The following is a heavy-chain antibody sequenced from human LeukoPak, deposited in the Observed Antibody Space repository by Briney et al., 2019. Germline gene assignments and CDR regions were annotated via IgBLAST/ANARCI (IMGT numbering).Heavy chain of an antibody. CDR1: VYTLTELS. D-gene: IGHD3-22*01. J-gene: IGHJ4*02. CDR3: ATPYDSSGYLDD. V-gene: IGHV1-24*01. CDR2: FDPEDGET. Sequence: ASVTVSFKVSVYTLTELSMHWVRQAPGKGLEWMGGFDPEDGETIYAQKFQGRVTMTEDTSTDTAYMELSSLRSEDTAVYYCATPYDSSGYLDDWGQGTLVTVSS.